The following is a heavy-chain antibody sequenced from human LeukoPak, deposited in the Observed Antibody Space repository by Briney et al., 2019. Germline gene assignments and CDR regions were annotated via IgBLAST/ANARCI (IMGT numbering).Heavy chain of an antibody. CDR3: ARRRSIVVASAFDI. Sequence: GESLKISCKGSGYSFTTYWIGWVRQMPGKGLEWMGIIYPGDSDSRYSPSFQGQVTISADKSISTAYLQWSSLKASDTAMYYCARRRSIVVASAFDIWGQGAMVTVSS. V-gene: IGHV5-51*01. D-gene: IGHD6-19*01. CDR2: IYPGDSDS. J-gene: IGHJ3*02. CDR1: GYSFTTYW.